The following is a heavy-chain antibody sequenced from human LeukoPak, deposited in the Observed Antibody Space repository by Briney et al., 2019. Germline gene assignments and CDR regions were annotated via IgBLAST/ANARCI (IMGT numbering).Heavy chain of an antibody. J-gene: IGHJ5*02. CDR2: IYYSGST. Sequence: SETLSLTCTVSGGSISSSSYYWGWIRQPPGKGLEWIGSIYYSGSTYYNPSLKSRVTISVDTSKNQFSLKPSSVTAADTAVYYCASNLIQGPLDPWGQGTLVTVSS. CDR1: GGSISSSSYY. V-gene: IGHV4-39*07. CDR3: ASNLIQGPLDP.